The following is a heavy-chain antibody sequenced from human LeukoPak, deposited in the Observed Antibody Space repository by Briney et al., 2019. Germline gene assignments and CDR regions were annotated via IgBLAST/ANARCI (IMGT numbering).Heavy chain of an antibody. D-gene: IGHD3-22*01. V-gene: IGHV3-21*04. CDR1: GFTFSSYS. CDR2: ISSSSSYI. Sequence: GGSLRLSCAASGFTFSSYSMNWVRQTPGKGLEWVSSISSSSSYIYYADSVKGRFTISRDNAKNSLSLQMNSLRAEDTAVYFCAKGEYYSDNSGYFAYYFDWWGQGTLVTVSS. CDR3: AKGEYYSDNSGYFAYYFDW. J-gene: IGHJ4*02.